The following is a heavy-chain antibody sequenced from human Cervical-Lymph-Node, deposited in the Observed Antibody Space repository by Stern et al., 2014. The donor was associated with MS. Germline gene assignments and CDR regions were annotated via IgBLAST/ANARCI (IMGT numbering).Heavy chain of an antibody. CDR3: ARDRGKSSDGMDV. CDR1: GFSNRSAEYG. D-gene: IGHD3-10*01. J-gene: IGHJ6*02. V-gene: IGHV4-31*03. CDR2: IYNSGST. Sequence: QLRLQESGPELVKTSPRLSLTCTVAGFSNRSAEYGWNWVRQRPGKGLERIGYIYNSGSTDYNPSLKSRVTISLDMSKNQFSLKLTSVTVADTAVYYCARDRGKSSDGMDVWGQGTTVTVSS.